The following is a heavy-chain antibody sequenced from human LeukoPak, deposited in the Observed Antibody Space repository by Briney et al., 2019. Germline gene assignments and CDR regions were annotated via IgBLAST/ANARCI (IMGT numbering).Heavy chain of an antibody. CDR2: ISYDGSNN. CDR3: VRDTTTVTTSAFDI. Sequence: GGSLRPSCAVFGFTFSSHTMHWVRQAPGKGLEWVALISYDGSNNNYADSVKGRFTISRDTSKKTLYLQMNSLRAEDTAVYYCVRDTTTVTTSAFDIWGQGTMVTVSS. CDR1: GFTFSSHT. J-gene: IGHJ3*02. V-gene: IGHV3-30-3*01. D-gene: IGHD4-17*01.